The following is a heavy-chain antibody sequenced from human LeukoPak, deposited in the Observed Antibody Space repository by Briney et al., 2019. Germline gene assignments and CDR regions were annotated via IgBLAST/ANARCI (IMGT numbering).Heavy chain of an antibody. Sequence: GGSLRLSCAASGFTVSSNYMSWVRQAPGKGLEWVSAISGSGGSTYYADSVRGRFTISRDNSKNTLYLQMNSLRAEDTAVYYCAKDGDLRDYDFWSGYQNNWFDPWGQGTLVTVSS. D-gene: IGHD3-3*01. CDR1: GFTVSSNY. V-gene: IGHV3-23*01. CDR3: AKDGDLRDYDFWSGYQNNWFDP. CDR2: ISGSGGST. J-gene: IGHJ5*02.